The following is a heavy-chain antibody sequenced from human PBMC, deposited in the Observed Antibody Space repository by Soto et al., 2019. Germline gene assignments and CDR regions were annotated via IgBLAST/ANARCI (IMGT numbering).Heavy chain of an antibody. CDR3: AADPGPYYYDSSGYYPTGGSWFDP. J-gene: IGHJ5*02. Sequence: SVKVSCKASGFTFTSSAVQWVRQARGQRLEWIGWIVVGSGNTNYAQKFQERVTITRDMSTSTAYMELSSLRSEDTAVYYCAADPGPYYYDSSGYYPTGGSWFDPWGQGTLVTVSS. CDR1: GFTFTSSA. V-gene: IGHV1-58*01. CDR2: IVVGSGNT. D-gene: IGHD3-22*01.